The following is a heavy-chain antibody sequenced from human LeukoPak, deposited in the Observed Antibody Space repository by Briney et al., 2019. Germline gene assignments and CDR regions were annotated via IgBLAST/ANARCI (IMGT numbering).Heavy chain of an antibody. CDR3: AKEGAAPGPDFDY. D-gene: IGHD6-13*01. CDR1: GGSISSYY. Sequence: SETLSLTCTVSGGSISSYYWSWIRQPPGKGLEWIGYIYYSGSTNYNPSLKSRVTMSVDTSKNQFSLKLNSVTAADTAVYYCAKEGAAPGPDFDYWGQGTLVIVSS. V-gene: IGHV4-59*12. CDR2: IYYSGST. J-gene: IGHJ4*02.